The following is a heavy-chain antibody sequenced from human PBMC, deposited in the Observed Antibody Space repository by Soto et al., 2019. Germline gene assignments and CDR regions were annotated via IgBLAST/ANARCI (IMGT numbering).Heavy chain of an antibody. J-gene: IGHJ4*02. CDR3: ARHRPMEYQLLYFDY. CDR2: IHYSGNT. CDR1: GDSITSSRYY. V-gene: IGHV4-39*01. Sequence: SETLSLTCSISGDSITSSRYYWVWIRQPPGKGLEWIGKIHYSGNTNYNPSLKSRVTISVDTSKNQFSLKLSSVTAADTAVYYCARHRPMEYQLLYFDYWGQGTLVTVSS. D-gene: IGHD2-2*01.